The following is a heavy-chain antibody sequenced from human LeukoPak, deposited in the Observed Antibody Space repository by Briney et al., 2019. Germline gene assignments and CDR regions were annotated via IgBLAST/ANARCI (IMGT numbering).Heavy chain of an antibody. J-gene: IGHJ4*02. CDR2: INPNSGGT. CDR1: GYTFTSYY. D-gene: IGHD6-13*01. Sequence: ASVKVXCKASGYTFTSYYMHWVGQAPGQGLEWMGYINPNSGGTKYAQKFQGRSTITRDTTISTAYMELSRLRSDDTAVYYCARDGQGAGKTYDYWGQGALVTVPS. CDR3: ARDGQGAGKTYDY. V-gene: IGHV1-2*02.